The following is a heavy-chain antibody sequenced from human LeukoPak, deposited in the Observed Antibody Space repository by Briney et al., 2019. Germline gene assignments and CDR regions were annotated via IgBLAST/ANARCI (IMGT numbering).Heavy chain of an antibody. CDR3: ARAPSYYYYYIDV. J-gene: IGHJ6*03. V-gene: IGHV4-4*02. CDR1: GGSISSRNR. CDR2: IYHSGST. Sequence: PSETLSLTCAVSGGSISSRNRWSWVRQPPGKGLEWIGEIYHSGSTNYNPSLKTRVTISVDMSKNQFSLKLSSVTAADTAMYYFARAPSYYYYYIDVWGKGTTVTISS.